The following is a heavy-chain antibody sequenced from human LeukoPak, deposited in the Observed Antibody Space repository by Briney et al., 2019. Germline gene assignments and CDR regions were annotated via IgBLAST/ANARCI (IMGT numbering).Heavy chain of an antibody. D-gene: IGHD3-3*01. CDR2: IIPILGIA. CDR3: ARDSPYEKYHSD. V-gene: IGHV1-69*04. Sequence: GASVKVSCKASGGTFSSYTISWVRQAPGQGLEWMGRIIPILGIADYAQKFQGRVTITADKSTSTAYMELSSPRSEDTAVYYCARDSPYEKYHSDWGQGTLVTVSS. CDR1: GGTFSSYT. J-gene: IGHJ4*02.